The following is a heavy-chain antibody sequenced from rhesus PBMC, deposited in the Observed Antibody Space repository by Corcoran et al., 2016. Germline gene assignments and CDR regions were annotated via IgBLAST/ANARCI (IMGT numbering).Heavy chain of an antibody. J-gene: IGHJ4*01. D-gene: IGHD6-31*01. CDR3: ATSYFSGWYIDY. V-gene: IGHV4-165*02. Sequence: QVQLQESGPGLVKPSETLSLTCAVSGGSISGYYCNWIRQPPGRGLGWIGCIGGSNGSTYYNPSLKSRVTMSTDTSKNQFALKLNAVTAADTAGYYCATSYFSGWYIDYWGQGVLVTVSS. CDR1: GGSISGYY. CDR2: IGGSNGST.